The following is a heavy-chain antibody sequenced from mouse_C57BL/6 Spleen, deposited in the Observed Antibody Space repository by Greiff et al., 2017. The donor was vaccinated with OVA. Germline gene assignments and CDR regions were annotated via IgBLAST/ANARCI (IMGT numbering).Heavy chain of an antibody. D-gene: IGHD1-1*01. V-gene: IGHV1-69*01. CDR2: IDPSDSYT. J-gene: IGHJ1*03. CDR3: TSGTTVVADWYFDV. Sequence: QVQLQQPGAELVMPGASVKLSCKASGYTFTSYWMHWVKQRPGQGLEWIGEIDPSDSYTNYNQKVKGKSTLTVDKSSSTAYMQRSSLTSEDSAVYYCTSGTTVVADWYFDVWGTGTTVTVSS. CDR1: GYTFTSYW.